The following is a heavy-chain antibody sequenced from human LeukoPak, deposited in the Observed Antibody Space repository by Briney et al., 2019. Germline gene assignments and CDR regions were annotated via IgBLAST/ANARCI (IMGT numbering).Heavy chain of an antibody. CDR3: ASEGYDSSGPYAFDY. Sequence: GGSLRLSCVASGFTFSDYSLNWVRQAPGKGLEWISYIGSAIYYADSVKGRFTISRDNAKNSLFLQMNSLRAEDTAVYYCASEGYDSSGPYAFDYWGQGTLVTVSS. D-gene: IGHD3-22*01. CDR2: IGSAI. J-gene: IGHJ4*02. CDR1: GFTFSDYS. V-gene: IGHV3-48*01.